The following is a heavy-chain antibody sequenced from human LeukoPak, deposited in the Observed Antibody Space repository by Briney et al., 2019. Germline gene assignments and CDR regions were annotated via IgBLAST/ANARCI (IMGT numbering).Heavy chain of an antibody. CDR1: GGSIRNFY. CDR3: AGGGYFYDSSGYHPTGY. V-gene: IGHV4-59*01. CDR2: IYYNQMT. Sequence: SETLSLTCTVSGGSIRNFYWAWVRQAPGKGLEWMAYIYYNQMTNYIPSLKSRVTISVDTSKSQVSLRLNSVTAADTAMYFCAGGGYFYDSSGYHPTGYWGQGTLVLVSS. J-gene: IGHJ4*02. D-gene: IGHD3-22*01.